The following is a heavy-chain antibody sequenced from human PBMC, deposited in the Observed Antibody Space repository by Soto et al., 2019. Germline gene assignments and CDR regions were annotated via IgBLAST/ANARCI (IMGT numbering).Heavy chain of an antibody. CDR2: VYYSGIT. J-gene: IGHJ4*02. CDR1: GGSVSSQTHF. V-gene: IGHV4-61*01. CDR3: AREDMSGTYYFDS. D-gene: IGHD1-26*01. Sequence: PSETLSLTCSVSGGSVSSQTHFWSWIRQAPGKGLEWIGYVYYSGITNSNPSLKSRVTISADTSHNQIFLSLTSVTAADTAVYYCAREDMSGTYYFDSWGQGTLVTVSS.